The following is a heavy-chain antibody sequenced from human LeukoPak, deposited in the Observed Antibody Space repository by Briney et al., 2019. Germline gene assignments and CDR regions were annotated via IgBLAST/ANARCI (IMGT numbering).Heavy chain of an antibody. Sequence: ASVKVSCKASGYTFTSYYMHWVRQAPGQGLEWMGIINPSGGSTSYAQKFQGRVTMTRDTSTSTVYMELSSLRSEDTAVYYCAGGALFANYYDSSGYPQIVDPWGQGTLVTVSS. D-gene: IGHD3-22*01. J-gene: IGHJ5*02. CDR3: AGGALFANYYDSSGYPQIVDP. CDR2: INPSGGST. V-gene: IGHV1-46*01. CDR1: GYTFTSYY.